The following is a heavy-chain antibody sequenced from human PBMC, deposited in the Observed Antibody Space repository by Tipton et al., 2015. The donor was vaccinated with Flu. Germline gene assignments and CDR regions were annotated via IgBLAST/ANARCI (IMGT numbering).Heavy chain of an antibody. Sequence: TLSLTCTVSGGSISRNTFYWGWIRQPPGKGLEWIASIYYSGSTYYNPYLKSRITIFADTSKNQFSLKLSSVTAADTAVYYCAGRVAAAASNWCFDLWGRGTLVTVSS. D-gene: IGHD6-13*01. V-gene: IGHV4-39*01. J-gene: IGHJ2*01. CDR3: AGRVAAAASNWCFDL. CDR1: GGSISRNTFY. CDR2: IYYSGST.